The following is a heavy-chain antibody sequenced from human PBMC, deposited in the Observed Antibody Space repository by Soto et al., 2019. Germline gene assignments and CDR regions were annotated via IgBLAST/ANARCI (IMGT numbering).Heavy chain of an antibody. CDR1: GGSFSGYY. J-gene: IGHJ4*01. V-gene: IGHV4-34*01. D-gene: IGHD2-8*02. Sequence: QVQLQQWGAGLLKPSETLSLTCAVYGGSFSGYYWTWIRQPPGTGLEWIGEIKHSGSTNYNPALTGRVTISVDPSKNQFPLKRTDGTAADTAVYYWARDKITGIFDCWGEGILVTVSA. CDR2: IKHSGST. CDR3: ARDKITGIFDC.